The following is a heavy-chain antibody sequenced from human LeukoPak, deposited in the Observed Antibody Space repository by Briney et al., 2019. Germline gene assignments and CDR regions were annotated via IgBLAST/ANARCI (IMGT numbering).Heavy chain of an antibody. CDR2: ISGSGGST. V-gene: IGHV3-23*01. Sequence: PGGSLRLSCAASGFTFSSYGMSWVRQAPGKGLEWVSAISGSGGSTYYADSVKGRFTISRDNSKNTLYLQMNSLRAEDTAVYYCAHERGSCSSTSCYYYFDYWGQGTLVTVSS. CDR1: GFTFSSYG. CDR3: AHERGSCSSTSCYYYFDY. D-gene: IGHD2-2*01. J-gene: IGHJ4*02.